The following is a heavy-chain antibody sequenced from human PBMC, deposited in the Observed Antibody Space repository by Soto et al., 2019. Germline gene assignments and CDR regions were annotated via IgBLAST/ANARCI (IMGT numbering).Heavy chain of an antibody. CDR3: ASHDPGARFDP. D-gene: IGHD1-1*01. V-gene: IGHV1-2*02. CDR1: RYIFTAYF. Sequence: QVQLVQSGAEVKKPGASVKVSCKAPRYIFTAYFMHWVRQAPGQGLEWMGWINPNNGATHYGLSFQGRVTMTRNTAISTAYMELSSLRSDDTAVYYCASHDPGARFDPWGQGTLVIVSS. J-gene: IGHJ5*02. CDR2: INPNNGAT.